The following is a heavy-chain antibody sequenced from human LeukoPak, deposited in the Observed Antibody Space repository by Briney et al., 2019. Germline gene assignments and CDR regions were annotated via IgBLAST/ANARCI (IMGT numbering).Heavy chain of an antibody. CDR3: ARARGDYEDDFDY. D-gene: IGHD4-17*01. J-gene: IGHJ4*02. CDR1: GFTFSSYA. V-gene: IGHV3-21*01. Sequence: KSGGSLRLSCAASGFTFSSYAMSWVRQAPGGGLEWVSSISSSSSYIYYSDSVKGRFTISRDNAKNSLYLQMNSLRAEDTAVYYCARARGDYEDDFDYWGQGTLVTVSS. CDR2: ISSSSSYI.